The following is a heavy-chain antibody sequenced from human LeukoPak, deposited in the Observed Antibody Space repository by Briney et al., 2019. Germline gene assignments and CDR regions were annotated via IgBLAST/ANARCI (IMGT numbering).Heavy chain of an antibody. CDR1: GGSISSGSYY. CDR3: ARHPPRDGSAFDY. J-gene: IGHJ4*02. CDR2: MYYSGTT. Sequence: PSETLSLTCTVSGGSISSGSYYWGWIRQPPGKGLEWIASMYYSGTTLYSPSLKSRVNISVDTSKNQLSLKLGSVTAADTAVYYCARHPPRDGSAFDYWGQGTLVTVSS. V-gene: IGHV4-39*01.